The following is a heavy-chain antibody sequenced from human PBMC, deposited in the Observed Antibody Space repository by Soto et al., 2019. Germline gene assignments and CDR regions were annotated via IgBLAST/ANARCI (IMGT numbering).Heavy chain of an antibody. CDR1: GFTFSSYA. CDR3: ARHGVRDYDSWFDP. V-gene: IGHV3-23*01. CDR2: ISGSGGST. J-gene: IGHJ5*02. Sequence: GGSLRLSCAASGFTFSSYAMSWVRQAPGKGLEWVSAISGSGGSTYYADSVKGRFTISRDNSKNTLYLQMNSLRAEDTAVYYCARHGVRDYDSWFDPWGQGTLVTVSS. D-gene: IGHD5-12*01.